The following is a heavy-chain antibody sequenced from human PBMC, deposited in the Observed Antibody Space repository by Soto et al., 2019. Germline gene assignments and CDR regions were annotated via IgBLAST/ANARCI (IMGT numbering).Heavy chain of an antibody. Sequence: SVKVSCKASGGTFSSYAISWVRQAPGQGLEWMGGIIPIFGTANYAQKFQGRVTITADESTSTAYMELSSLRSEDTAVYYCKRDQVVVVPLQPYDYYGMDVWGQGTTVIVS. CDR3: KRDQVVVVPLQPYDYYGMDV. V-gene: IGHV1-69*13. J-gene: IGHJ6*02. D-gene: IGHD3-22*01. CDR1: GGTFSSYA. CDR2: IIPIFGTA.